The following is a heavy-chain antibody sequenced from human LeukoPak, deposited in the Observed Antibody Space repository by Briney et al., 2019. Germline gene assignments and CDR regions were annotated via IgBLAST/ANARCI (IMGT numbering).Heavy chain of an antibody. V-gene: IGHV1-46*01. D-gene: IGHD6-19*01. CDR1: GYTFTGYY. CDR2: INPSGGST. J-gene: IGHJ4*02. Sequence: ASVKVSCKASGYTFTGYYMHWVRQAPGQGLEWMGIINPSGGSTSYAQKFQGRVTMTRDTSTSTVYMELSSLRSEDTAVYYCARDQLRDRIAVAGFDYWGQGTLVTVSS. CDR3: ARDQLRDRIAVAGFDY.